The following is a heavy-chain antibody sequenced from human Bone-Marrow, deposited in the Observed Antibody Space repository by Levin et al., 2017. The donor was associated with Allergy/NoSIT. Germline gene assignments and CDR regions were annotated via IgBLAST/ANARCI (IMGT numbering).Heavy chain of an antibody. D-gene: IGHD5-18*01. CDR2: ISWNSGSI. V-gene: IGHV3-9*01. CDR1: GFTFDDYA. J-gene: IGHJ4*02. Sequence: GGSLRLSCAASGFTFDDYAMHWVRQAPGKGLEWVSGISWNSGSIGYADSVKGRFTISRDNAKNSLYLQMNSLRAEDTALYYCAKTAMGNVGGDYFDYWGQGTLVTVSS. CDR3: AKTAMGNVGGDYFDY.